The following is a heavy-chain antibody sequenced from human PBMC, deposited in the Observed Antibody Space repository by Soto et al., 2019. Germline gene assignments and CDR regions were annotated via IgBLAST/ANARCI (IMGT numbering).Heavy chain of an antibody. CDR1: GFTFSNFW. D-gene: IGHD5-18*01. V-gene: IGHV3-74*01. CDR2: ISPDGSTT. CDR3: TTVGYSYGYYYYGMDV. Sequence: LRLSCAASGFTFSNFWMHWVRQAPGKGLVWVSRISPDGSTTSYADSVKGRFTISRDNSKNTLYLQMNSLKTEDTAVYYCTTVGYSYGYYYYGMDVWGQGTTVTVSS. J-gene: IGHJ6*02.